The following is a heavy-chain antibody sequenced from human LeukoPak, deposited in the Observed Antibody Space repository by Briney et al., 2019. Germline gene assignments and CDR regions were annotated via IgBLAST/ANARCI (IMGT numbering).Heavy chain of an antibody. CDR3: AKNSPRGSGYGPFDY. J-gene: IGHJ4*02. CDR1: GFTVSSNY. V-gene: IGHV3-53*01. CDR2: IYSGGST. Sequence: PGGSLRLSCAASGFTVSSNYMSWVRQAPGKGLEWVSVIYSGGSTYYADSVKGRFTISRDNSKNTLYLQMNSLRAEDTAVYYCAKNSPRGSGYGPFDYWGQGTLVTVSS. D-gene: IGHD5-18*01.